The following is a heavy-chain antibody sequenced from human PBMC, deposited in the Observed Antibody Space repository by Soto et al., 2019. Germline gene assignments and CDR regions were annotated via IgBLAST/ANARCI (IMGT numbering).Heavy chain of an antibody. J-gene: IGHJ4*02. Sequence: EASVKVSCKASGGTFSSYAISWVRQAPGQGLEWMGGIIPIFGTANYAQKFQGRVTITADESTSTAYMELSSLRSEDTAVYYCARVGSYYDSSGPFDYWGQGTLVTVSS. CDR3: ARVGSYYDSSGPFDY. V-gene: IGHV1-69*13. CDR1: GGTFSSYA. D-gene: IGHD3-22*01. CDR2: IIPIFGTA.